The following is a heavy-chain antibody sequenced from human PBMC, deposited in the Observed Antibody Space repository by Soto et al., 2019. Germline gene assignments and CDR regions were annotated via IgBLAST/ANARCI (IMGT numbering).Heavy chain of an antibody. CDR2: IKQDGSEK. D-gene: IGHD5-12*01. Sequence: PGGSLRLSCAASGFTLGTYWMTWVRQAPGKGLEWVANIKQDGSEKYYVDSVRGRFTISRDNAKNSLYLQLNSLRAEDTAVYYCASVVNVLRATINIFDYWGQGTLVTVSS. V-gene: IGHV3-7*01. CDR3: ASVVNVLRATINIFDY. CDR1: GFTLGTYW. J-gene: IGHJ4*02.